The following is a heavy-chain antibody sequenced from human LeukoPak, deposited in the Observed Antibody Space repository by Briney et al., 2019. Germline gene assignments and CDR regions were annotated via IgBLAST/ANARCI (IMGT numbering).Heavy chain of an antibody. D-gene: IGHD3-3*01. CDR2: IYYSGST. CDR1: GGSISSGDYY. Sequence: SQTLSLTCTVSGGSISSGDYYWSWIRQHPGKGLEWIGYIYYSGSTYYNPSLKSRVTISVDTSKNQFSLKLSSVTAADTAVYYCARGQGRYYDFWSGYYTAYYFDYWGQGTLVTVSS. CDR3: ARGQGRYYDFWSGYYTAYYFDY. V-gene: IGHV4-31*03. J-gene: IGHJ4*02.